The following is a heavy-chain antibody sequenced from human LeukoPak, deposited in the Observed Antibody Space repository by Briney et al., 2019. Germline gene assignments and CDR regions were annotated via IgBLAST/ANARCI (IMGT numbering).Heavy chain of an antibody. Sequence: ASVKVSCKAPGYTFTDYYMHWVRQAPGQGLEWMGWINLNSGATRYAQKFQGGVTMTRDTSITTAYMELSRLRSDDTAVYYCARDSATATGFAADYWGQGTLVTVSS. CDR2: INLNSGAT. D-gene: IGHD6-13*01. V-gene: IGHV1-2*02. J-gene: IGHJ4*02. CDR1: GYTFTDYY. CDR3: ARDSATATGFAADY.